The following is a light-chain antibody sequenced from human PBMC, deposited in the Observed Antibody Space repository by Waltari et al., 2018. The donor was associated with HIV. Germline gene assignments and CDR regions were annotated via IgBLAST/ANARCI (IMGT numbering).Light chain of an antibody. V-gene: IGLV3-21*04. J-gene: IGLJ2*01. CDR1: NIGSKS. CDR3: QVWDSSSDHVV. CDR2: YDS. Sequence: SYVLTQPPSVSVAPGKTARITCGGTNIGSKSVHWYQQKPGQALLLVIYYDSARPSGIPERFSGSNSGNTATLTISRVEAGDEADYYCQVWDSSSDHVVFGGGTNLTVL.